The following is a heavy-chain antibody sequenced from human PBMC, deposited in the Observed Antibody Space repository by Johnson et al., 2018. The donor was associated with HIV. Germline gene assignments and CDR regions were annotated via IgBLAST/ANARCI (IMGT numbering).Heavy chain of an antibody. CDR2: ISYDGSNK. CDR3: AKASLIGYSSSWYAAFDI. CDR1: GFTFSSYA. D-gene: IGHD6-13*01. J-gene: IGHJ3*02. Sequence: QVQLVESGGGVVQPGRSLRLSCAASGFTFSSYAMHWVRQAPGKGLEWVAVISYDGSNKYYADSVKGRFTISRDNSKNTLYLQMNSLRAEDTALYYCAKASLIGYSSSWYAAFDIWGQGTMVTVSS. V-gene: IGHV3-30-3*01.